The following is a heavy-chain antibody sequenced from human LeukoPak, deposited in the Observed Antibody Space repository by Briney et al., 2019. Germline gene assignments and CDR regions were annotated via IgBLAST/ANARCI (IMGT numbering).Heavy chain of an antibody. Sequence: SETLSLTCTVSGGSVRSYYWSWIRQPAGKGLEWIGRIYAGGHTDHNPSLRSRVTMSVDSSKNQFFLRLSSVTAADTAVYYCAREHKDYDGDGYYYGYWGQGTLVTVSS. V-gene: IGHV4-4*07. CDR2: IYAGGHT. D-gene: IGHD3-22*01. J-gene: IGHJ4*02. CDR3: AREHKDYDGDGYYYGY. CDR1: GGSVRSYY.